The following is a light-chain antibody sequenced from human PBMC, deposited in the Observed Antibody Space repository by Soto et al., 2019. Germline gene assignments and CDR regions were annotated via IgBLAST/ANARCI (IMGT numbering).Light chain of an antibody. J-gene: IGLJ1*01. CDR3: CSYAGSYTLV. Sequence: QSVLTQPRSVSGSPGQSVTISCTGTSSDVGGYNYVSWYQQHPGKAPNLMIYDVSKRPSGVPDRFSGSKSGNTASLTISGLQAEDEADYYCCSYAGSYTLVFGTGTKDTDL. CDR2: DVS. V-gene: IGLV2-11*01. CDR1: SSDVGGYNY.